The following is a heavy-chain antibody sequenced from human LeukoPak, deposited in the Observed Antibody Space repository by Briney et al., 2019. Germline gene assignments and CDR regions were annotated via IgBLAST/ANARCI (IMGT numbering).Heavy chain of an antibody. V-gene: IGHV1-18*04. CDR3: ARDSSYTNSLDY. D-gene: IGHD4-11*01. CDR1: GYTFTGYY. J-gene: IGHJ4*02. CDR2: ISAYNTNT. Sequence: ASVKVSCKASGYTFTGYYMHWVRQAPGQGLEWMGWISAYNTNTNYAQKLQGRVTMTTDTSTSTAYMELRSLRSDDTAVYYCARDSSYTNSLDYWGQGTLVTVSS.